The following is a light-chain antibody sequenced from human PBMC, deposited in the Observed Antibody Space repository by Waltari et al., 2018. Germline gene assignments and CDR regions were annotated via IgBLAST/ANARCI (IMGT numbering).Light chain of an antibody. V-gene: IGKV3-11*01. CDR1: QSVRSY. Sequence: EIVLTQSPATLSLSPGERATLSCRDSQSVRSYLAWYQQKPGQTPRLLIYDTSFRAAGVPDRFSGRGSVTDFTLTISSVEPEDSAVYYCQQRRNWPRLFTFGGGTKVESK. CDR3: QQRRNWPRLFT. CDR2: DTS. J-gene: IGKJ4*01.